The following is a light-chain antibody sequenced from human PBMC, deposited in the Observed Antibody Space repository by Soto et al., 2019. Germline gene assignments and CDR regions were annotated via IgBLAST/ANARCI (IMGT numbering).Light chain of an antibody. CDR3: QQRYNWPPT. J-gene: IGKJ1*01. Sequence: DIQMTQSPSSLSASVGDRVTITCRASQSISTYLNWYQQKAGLAPKLLIYAASSLQSGVPSRFSGSGSGTDFTLTINSLEPEDFALYYCQQRYNWPPTFGQGTKVDIK. V-gene: IGKV1-39*01. CDR2: AAS. CDR1: QSISTY.